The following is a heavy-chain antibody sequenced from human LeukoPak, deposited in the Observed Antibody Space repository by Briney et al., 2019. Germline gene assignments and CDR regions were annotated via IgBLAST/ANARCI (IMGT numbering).Heavy chain of an antibody. J-gene: IGHJ6*03. D-gene: IGHD3-10*01. CDR3: AKEEWGFGEFPLFMDV. CDR2: ISYDGSNK. CDR1: GFTFSSYA. V-gene: IGHV3-30*04. Sequence: GRSLRLSCAASGFTFSSYAMHWVRQAPGKGLEWVAVISYDGSNKYYADSVKGRFTISRDNSKNTLYLQMNSLRAEDTAVYYCAKEEWGFGEFPLFMDVWGKGTTVTVSS.